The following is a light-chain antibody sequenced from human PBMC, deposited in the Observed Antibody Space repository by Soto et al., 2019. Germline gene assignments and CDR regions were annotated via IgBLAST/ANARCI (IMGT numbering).Light chain of an antibody. CDR2: LNT. Sequence: QSVLTQSPSASGTPGQRVTISCSGSRSNIGTYTVNWYQQLPGTAPTLLIYLNTQRPSGVPARFSGSKSGTSASLAISGRQSADEADYYCAAWDGSLSDVVFGGGTKLTVL. CDR1: RSNIGTYT. J-gene: IGLJ2*01. V-gene: IGLV1-44*01. CDR3: AAWDGSLSDVV.